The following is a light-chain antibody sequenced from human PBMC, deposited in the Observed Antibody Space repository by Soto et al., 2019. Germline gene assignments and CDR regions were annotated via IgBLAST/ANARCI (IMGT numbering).Light chain of an antibody. CDR3: QQYNSYPLT. CDR2: DAS. V-gene: IGKV1-5*01. Sequence: DIQMTQSPSTLSASVGDRVTITCRASQSMSNWLAWYQQKPGKAPKVLIYDASSLESGVPLRFSGSGSGTEFTLTISSLQPDDFATYYCQQYNSYPLTFGGVTNVEIK. J-gene: IGKJ4*01. CDR1: QSMSNW.